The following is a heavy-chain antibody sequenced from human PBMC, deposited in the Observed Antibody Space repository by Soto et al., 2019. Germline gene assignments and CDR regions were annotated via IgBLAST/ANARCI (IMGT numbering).Heavy chain of an antibody. D-gene: IGHD5-12*01. CDR1: GGSISSGCYF. CDR3: ASGWLQSHYFAS. V-gene: IGHV4-31*03. CDR2: IYYSRNT. Sequence: QVQLQESGPGLVKPSQTLSLTCTVSGGSISSGCYFWSWVRQHPGKGLEWIGYIYYSRNTYYSPSLKSRVAISVDTSKNRFSLKLSSVTAADTAMYYCASGWLQSHYFASWGQGTLVTVSS. J-gene: IGHJ4*02.